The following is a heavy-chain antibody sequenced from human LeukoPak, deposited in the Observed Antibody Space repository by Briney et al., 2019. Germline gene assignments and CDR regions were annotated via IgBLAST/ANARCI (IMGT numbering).Heavy chain of an antibody. J-gene: IGHJ4*02. CDR1: GGTFSSYA. CDR3: ARDILTGYYSIGY. Sequence: EASVKVSCKASGGTFSSYAISWVRQAPGQGLEWMGGIIPIFGTANYAQKFQGRVTITADESTSTAYMELSSLRSEDTAVYYCARDILTGYYSIGYWGQGTLVTVSS. D-gene: IGHD3-9*01. V-gene: IGHV1-69*13. CDR2: IIPIFGTA.